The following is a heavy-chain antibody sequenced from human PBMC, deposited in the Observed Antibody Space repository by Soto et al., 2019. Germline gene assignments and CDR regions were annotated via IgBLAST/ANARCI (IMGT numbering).Heavy chain of an antibody. V-gene: IGHV3-11*01. CDR3: ARDTRTQLLLHDAFDI. Sequence: PGGSLRLSCAASGFTFSDYYMSWIRQAPGKGLEWVSYISSSGSTIYYADSVKGRFTISRDNAKNSLYLQMNSLRAEDTAVYYCARDTRTQLLLHDAFDIWGQGTMVTVSS. J-gene: IGHJ3*02. CDR2: ISSSGSTI. CDR1: GFTFSDYY. D-gene: IGHD2-15*01.